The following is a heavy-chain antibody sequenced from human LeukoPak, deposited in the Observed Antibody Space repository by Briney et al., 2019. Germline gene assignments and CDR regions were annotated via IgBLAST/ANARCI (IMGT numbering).Heavy chain of an antibody. Sequence: GGSLRLSCAASGFTFTSYTMNWVRLAPGKGLEWVSSIRSSSSYIYSADSVEGRFTISRDHAKNSLYLQMNSLRAEDTAVYYCARGTGVSDYWGQGTLVTVSS. CDR2: IRSSSSYI. D-gene: IGHD4-23*01. J-gene: IGHJ4*02. CDR3: ARGTGVSDY. V-gene: IGHV3-21*01. CDR1: GFTFTSYT.